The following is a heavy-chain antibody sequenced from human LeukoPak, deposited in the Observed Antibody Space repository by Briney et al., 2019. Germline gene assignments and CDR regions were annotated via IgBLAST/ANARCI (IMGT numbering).Heavy chain of an antibody. J-gene: IGHJ6*02. D-gene: IGHD3-9*01. V-gene: IGHV3-30-3*01. CDR3: ARLSPNFDWLLSYLYGMDV. CDR1: GFTFSSYA. CDR2: ISYDGSNK. Sequence: GRSLRLSCAASGFTFSSYAMHWVRQAPGKGLEWVAVISYDGSNKYYADSVKGRFTISRDNSKNTLYLQMNSLRAEDTAVYYCARLSPNFDWLLSYLYGMDVWGQGTTVTVSS.